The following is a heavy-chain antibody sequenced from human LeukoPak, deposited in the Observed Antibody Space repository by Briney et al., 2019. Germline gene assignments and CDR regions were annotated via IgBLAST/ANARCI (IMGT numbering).Heavy chain of an antibody. CDR3: ARPCGGGDCRDAFDI. J-gene: IGHJ3*02. CDR2: IIPIFGTA. CDR1: GGTFSSYA. D-gene: IGHD2-21*01. V-gene: IGHV1-69*05. Sequence: GASVKVSCKASGGTFSSYAISWVRQAPGQGLEWMGGIIPIFGTANYAQKFQGRVTITTDESTSTAYMELSSLRSEDTAVYYCARPCGGGDCRDAFDIWGQGTMVTVSS.